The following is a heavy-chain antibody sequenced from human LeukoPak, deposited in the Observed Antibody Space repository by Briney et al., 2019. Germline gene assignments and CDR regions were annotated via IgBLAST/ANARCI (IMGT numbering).Heavy chain of an antibody. CDR1: GYTFTGYY. D-gene: IGHD1-26*01. Sequence: ASVKVSCKASGYTFTGYYMHWVRQAPGQGLEWMGWINPNSGGTNYAQKFQGRVTMTRDTSISTAYMELSRLRSDDTAVYYCARGGVLTGEWELLDLWFGPWGQGTLVTVSS. CDR3: ARGGVLTGEWELLDLWFGP. J-gene: IGHJ5*02. CDR2: INPNSGGT. V-gene: IGHV1-2*02.